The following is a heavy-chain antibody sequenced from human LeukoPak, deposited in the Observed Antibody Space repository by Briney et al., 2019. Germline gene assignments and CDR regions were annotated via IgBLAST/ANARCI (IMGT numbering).Heavy chain of an antibody. CDR2: ISYSGGST. V-gene: IGHV3-23*01. Sequence: PGGSLRLSCAASGFTFNSYAMSWVRQAPGKGLEWVSAISYSGGSTYYADSVKGRFTISRDNSKNTLYLQMNSLRAEDTAVYYCAKDVVGPTQVYFDYWGQGTLVTVSS. J-gene: IGHJ4*02. D-gene: IGHD1-26*01. CDR1: GFTFNSYA. CDR3: AKDVVGPTQVYFDY.